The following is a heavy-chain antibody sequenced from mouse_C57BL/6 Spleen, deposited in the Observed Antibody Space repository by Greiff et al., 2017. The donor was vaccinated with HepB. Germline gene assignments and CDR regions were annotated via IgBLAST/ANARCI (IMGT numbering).Heavy chain of an antibody. CDR2: ISSGSSTI. D-gene: IGHD2-5*01. Sequence: DVHLVESGGGLVKPGGSLKLSCAASGFTFSDYGMHWVRQAPEKGLEWVAYISSGSSTIYYADTVKGRFTISRDNAKNTLFLQMTSLRSEDTAMYYCARGAIVTTRSYYFDYWGQGTTLTVSS. V-gene: IGHV5-17*01. J-gene: IGHJ2*01. CDR1: GFTFSDYG. CDR3: ARGAIVTTRSYYFDY.